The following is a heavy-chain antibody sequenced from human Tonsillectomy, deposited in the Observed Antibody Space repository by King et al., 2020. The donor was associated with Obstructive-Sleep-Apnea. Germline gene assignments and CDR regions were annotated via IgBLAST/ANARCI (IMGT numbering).Heavy chain of an antibody. CDR2: ISYDGSNR. D-gene: IGHD6-19*01. J-gene: IGHJ6*02. V-gene: IGHV3-30*04. Sequence: VQLVESGGGVVQPGRSLRLSCAASGFTFSSYAMHWVRQAPGKGLEWVAVISYDGSNRYYADSLKGRFTISRDNSKNTLYLQMNSLRVEDTAVYYCARDVSSGWHYYYGMDVWGQGTTVTVSS. CDR3: ARDVSSGWHYYYGMDV. CDR1: GFTFSSYA.